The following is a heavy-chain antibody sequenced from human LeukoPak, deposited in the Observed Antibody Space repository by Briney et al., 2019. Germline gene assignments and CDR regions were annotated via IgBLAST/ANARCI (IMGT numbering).Heavy chain of an antibody. J-gene: IGHJ6*03. CDR1: GGSISSYY. V-gene: IGHV4-59*01. CDR2: IYYSGST. CDR3: ARTVGSDSGYDYYYYYMDV. D-gene: IGHD5-12*01. Sequence: SETLSLTCTVSGGSISSYYWSWIRQPPGKGLEWIGYIYYSGSTNYNPSLKSRVTISVDTSKNQFSLKLSSVTAADTAVYYCARTVGSDSGYDYYYYYMDVWAKGPRSPSP.